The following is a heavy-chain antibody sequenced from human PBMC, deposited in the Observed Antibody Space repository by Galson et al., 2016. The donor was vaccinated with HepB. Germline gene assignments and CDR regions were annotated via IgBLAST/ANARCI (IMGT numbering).Heavy chain of an antibody. CDR1: GFTFSSYS. Sequence: SLRLSCAASGFTFSSYSMNWVRQAPGKGLEWVSYISSSTTIYYADSVKGRFTTSRDNAKNSQYLQMSSMRAEDTAVYYCAREAAAGYWGQGTLVTVSS. J-gene: IGHJ4*02. CDR3: AREAAAGY. V-gene: IGHV3-48*01. CDR2: ISSSTTI. D-gene: IGHD6-25*01.